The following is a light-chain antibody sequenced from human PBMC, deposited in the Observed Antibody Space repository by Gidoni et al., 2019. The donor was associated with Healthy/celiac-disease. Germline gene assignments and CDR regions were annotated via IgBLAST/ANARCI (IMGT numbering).Light chain of an antibody. CDR1: QSVSSSY. CDR3: QQYGSSPRT. V-gene: IGKV3-20*01. J-gene: IGKJ1*01. CDR2: GAS. Sequence: EIVLTQSPGTLSLSPGASATLSSRASQSVSSSYLAWYQQKPGQAPRLLIYGASSRATGIPDRFSGSGSGTDFTLTISRLEPEDFAVYYCQQYGSSPRTFXXXTKVEIK.